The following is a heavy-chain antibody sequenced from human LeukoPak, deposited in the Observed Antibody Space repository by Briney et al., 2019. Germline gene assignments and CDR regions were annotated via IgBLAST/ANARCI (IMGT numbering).Heavy chain of an antibody. V-gene: IGHV3-49*04. CDR3: HRWTTVTTCDN. CDR1: GLTFGDYA. Sequence: GGSLRLSCTASGLTFGDYAVTWVRQGPGKGLEWVASFTGRHYGGTTEYAASVRGRFTISIDDSKTIAYLHMNRLTIEDTATYYCHRWTTVTTCDNWGQGTLVIVSS. CDR2: FTGRHYGGTT. D-gene: IGHD4-17*01. J-gene: IGHJ4*02.